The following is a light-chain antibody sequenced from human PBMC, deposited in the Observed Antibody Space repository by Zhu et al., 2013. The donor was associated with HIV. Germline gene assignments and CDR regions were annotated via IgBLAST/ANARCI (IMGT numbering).Light chain of an antibody. V-gene: IGKV1-39*01. CDR2: DAS. CDR1: QSVSKY. Sequence: DIQMTQSPSSLSASVGDRVTITCRSSQSVSKYLNWYQQKPGKAPTLLIYDASSLQSGVPSTFSGSGSGTEFTLTISSLQPEDFATYYCQQSYETPRTFGQGTKVDIK. J-gene: IGKJ1*01. CDR3: QQSYETPRT.